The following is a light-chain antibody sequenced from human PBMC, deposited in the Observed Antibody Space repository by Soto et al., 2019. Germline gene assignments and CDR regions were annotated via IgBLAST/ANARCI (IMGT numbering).Light chain of an antibody. V-gene: IGLV2-8*01. Sequence: QSALTQPPSASGSPGQSVTISCTGTSSDVGAYNYVSWYQQHPGKAPKLMIYDVSKRPSAVPYRFSGSKSGNAASLTVSGLQGEDEADYYCSSYAGSSGVFGGGTKLTVL. CDR2: DVS. CDR1: SSDVGAYNY. J-gene: IGLJ3*02. CDR3: SSYAGSSGV.